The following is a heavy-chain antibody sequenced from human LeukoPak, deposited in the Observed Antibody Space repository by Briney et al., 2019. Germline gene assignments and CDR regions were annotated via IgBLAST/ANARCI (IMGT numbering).Heavy chain of an antibody. Sequence: GGSLRLSCVASGFTFSSYWMSWVRQAPGKGLEWVSGTSYDGTNKYYADSVKGRFTISRDNSNNTLYLQMNSLRAEDTAVYYCARDILGATTSLWGQGTLVIVSS. CDR1: GFTFSSYW. CDR2: TSYDGTNK. V-gene: IGHV3-30*03. D-gene: IGHD1-26*01. J-gene: IGHJ4*02. CDR3: ARDILGATTSL.